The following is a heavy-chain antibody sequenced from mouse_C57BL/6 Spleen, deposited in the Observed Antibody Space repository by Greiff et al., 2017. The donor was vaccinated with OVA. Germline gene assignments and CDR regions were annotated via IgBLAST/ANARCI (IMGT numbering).Heavy chain of an antibody. CDR3: ARLGWLPLDY. CDR2: IDPSDSET. Sequence: QVQLQQPGAELVRPGSSVKLSCKASGYTFTSYWMHWVKQRPIQGLEWIGNIDPSDSETHYNQKFKDKATLTVDKSSSTAYMQLSSLTSEDSAVYYCARLGWLPLDYWGQGTTLTVSS. CDR1: GYTFTSYW. J-gene: IGHJ2*01. V-gene: IGHV1-52*01. D-gene: IGHD2-3*01.